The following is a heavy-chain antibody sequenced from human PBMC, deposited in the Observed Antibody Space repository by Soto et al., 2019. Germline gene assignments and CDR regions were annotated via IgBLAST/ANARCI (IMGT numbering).Heavy chain of an antibody. J-gene: IGHJ6*02. V-gene: IGHV4-34*01. Sequence: SETLSLTCAVYGGSFSGYYWSWIRQPPGKGLEWIGEINHSGSTNYNPSLKSRFTISVDTSKNQFSLKLSSVTAADTAVYYCASFTGSSDYYYYGMDVWGQGTTVTVSS. CDR1: GGSFSGYY. D-gene: IGHD3-10*01. CDR3: ASFTGSSDYYYYGMDV. CDR2: INHSGST.